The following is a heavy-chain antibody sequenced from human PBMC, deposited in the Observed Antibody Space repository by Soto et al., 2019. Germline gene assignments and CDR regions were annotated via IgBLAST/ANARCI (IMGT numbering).Heavy chain of an antibody. CDR1: GFTFSSSA. J-gene: IGHJ6*02. Sequence: GASVKVSCKTSGFTFSSSAVHWVRQARGHRLQWIGWIDVGSGNANYAQMLQERIGISRDMSTSTAYMELSSLRPEDTAVYYCASHCGGSGSSSRVGYYYYGMDVWGQGTTVTVSS. V-gene: IGHV1-58*01. CDR2: IDVGSGNA. D-gene: IGHD3-10*01. CDR3: ASHCGGSGSSSRVGYYYYGMDV.